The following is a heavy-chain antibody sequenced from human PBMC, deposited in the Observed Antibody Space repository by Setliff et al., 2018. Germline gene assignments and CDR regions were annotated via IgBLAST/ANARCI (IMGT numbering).Heavy chain of an antibody. CDR2: IIPIFGTA. CDR1: GGTFSSYA. CDR3: ARHWDFCGGDCPHNSIDY. J-gene: IGHJ4*02. V-gene: IGHV1-69*05. Sequence: ASVKVSCKASGGTFSSYAISWVRQAPGKGLEWMGGIIPIFGTANYAQKFQGRVTITTDESTSTAYMELSSLRSEDTAVYYCARHWDFCGGDCPHNSIDYWGQGTLVTVSS. D-gene: IGHD2-21*02.